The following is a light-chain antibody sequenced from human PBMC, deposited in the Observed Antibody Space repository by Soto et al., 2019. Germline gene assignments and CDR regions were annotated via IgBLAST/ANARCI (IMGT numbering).Light chain of an antibody. Sequence: QSVLTQPPSVSAAPGQKVTISCSGSSSNIGNNYVSWYQQLPGTAPKLLIYDDNHRPSGVPDRFSASKSDTSASLAISGLQPEDEAYYYCQSSDKNLSGADIFGGGTKLAVL. V-gene: IGLV1-51*02. CDR1: SSNIGNNY. CDR3: QSSDKNLSGADI. J-gene: IGLJ2*01. CDR2: DDN.